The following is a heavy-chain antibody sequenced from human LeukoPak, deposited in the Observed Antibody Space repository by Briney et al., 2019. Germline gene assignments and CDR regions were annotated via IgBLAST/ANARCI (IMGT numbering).Heavy chain of an antibody. V-gene: IGHV3-48*01. CDR3: ARASRVGATSAEFDY. D-gene: IGHD1-26*01. CDR1: GFTFSSYA. J-gene: IGHJ4*02. CDR2: ISSSSTTI. Sequence: AGGSLRLSCAASGFTFSSYAMSWDRQAPGKGLEWISYISSSSTTIYYADSVKGRFTISRDNAKNSLYLQMNSLRAEDTAVYYCARASRVGATSAEFDYWGQGTLVTVSS.